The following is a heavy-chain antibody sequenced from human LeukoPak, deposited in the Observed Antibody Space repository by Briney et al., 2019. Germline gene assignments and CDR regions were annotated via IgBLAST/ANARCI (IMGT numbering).Heavy chain of an antibody. V-gene: IGHV1-46*03. CDR2: INPSGGST. Sequence: ASVKVSCKASGYTLTNFYIHWVRQAPGQGLEWMGIINPSGGSTNYAQKFQGRVTMTRDTSTSTVYMELYSLRSEDTAVYYCASPEVGYWGQGTLVTVSS. CDR3: ASPEVGY. CDR1: GYTLTNFY. D-gene: IGHD2-15*01. J-gene: IGHJ4*02.